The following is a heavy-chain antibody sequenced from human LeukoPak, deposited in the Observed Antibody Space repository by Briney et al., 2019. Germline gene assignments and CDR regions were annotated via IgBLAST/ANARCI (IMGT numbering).Heavy chain of an antibody. V-gene: IGHV4-34*01. CDR2: INHSGST. CDR3: VKSGGYGLIDY. D-gene: IGHD6-19*01. J-gene: IGHJ4*02. CDR1: GGSFSGYY. Sequence: SETLSLTCAVYGGSFSGYYWSWIRQPPGKGLEWIGEINHSGSTYYNASLQSRVTISIDMSKNQFSLRLSSVTAADTAMYYCVKSGGYGLIDYWGQGTLVTVSS.